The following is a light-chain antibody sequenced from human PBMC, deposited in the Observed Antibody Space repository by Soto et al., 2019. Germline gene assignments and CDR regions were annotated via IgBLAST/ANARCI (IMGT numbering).Light chain of an antibody. CDR1: QTFSSNF. CDR3: QQRNVWPPIT. V-gene: IGKV3D-20*02. CDR2: GAS. Sequence: EIVMTQSPATLSVSPGERATLSCSASQTFSSNFLAWYQQKPGQAPRLLIYGASSRATGIPDRFSGSGSGTEFTLTINNLEPEDFAVYYCQQRNVWPPITFGQGTRLEIK. J-gene: IGKJ5*01.